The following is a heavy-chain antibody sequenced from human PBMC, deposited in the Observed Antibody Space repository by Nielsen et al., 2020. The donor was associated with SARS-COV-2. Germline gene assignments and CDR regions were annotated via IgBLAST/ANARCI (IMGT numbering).Heavy chain of an antibody. Sequence: SETLSLTCTVSGGSISSYYWSWIRQPPGKGLEWIGYIYYSGSTNYNPSLKSRVTISVDTSKNQFSLKLSSVTAADTALYYCARDYYGDYLDAFDIWGQGTMVIVSS. CDR3: ARDYYGDYLDAFDI. D-gene: IGHD4-17*01. V-gene: IGHV4-59*01. CDR1: GGSISSYY. CDR2: IYYSGST. J-gene: IGHJ3*02.